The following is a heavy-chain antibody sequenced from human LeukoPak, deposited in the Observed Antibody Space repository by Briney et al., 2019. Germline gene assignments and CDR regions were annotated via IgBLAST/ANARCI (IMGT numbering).Heavy chain of an antibody. CDR3: ARTAYDSSGNFFDY. V-gene: IGHV4-59*01. D-gene: IGHD3-22*01. CDR1: GGSINTYY. Sequence: PSETLSLTCTVSGGSINTYYWSWIRQSPGKGLEWIGYIYHTGCTNCNPSLKSRVTISIDTSKKQFSLKLSSVTAADTAVYYCARTAYDSSGNFFDYWGQGALVTVSS. CDR2: IYHTGCT. J-gene: IGHJ4*02.